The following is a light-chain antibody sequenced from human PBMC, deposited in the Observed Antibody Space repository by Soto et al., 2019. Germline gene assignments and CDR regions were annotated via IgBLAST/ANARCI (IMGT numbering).Light chain of an antibody. CDR1: NIASKS. CDR3: QVWDTSNDHVV. J-gene: IGLJ2*01. Sequence: SYKLTQPPSVSVAPGQTARITCGGNNIASKSVHWYQHRPGQAPVLVVHDDSDRPSGIPERFSGSNSENTATLTITRVEAVDEADYYCQVWDTSNDHVVFGGGTKLTVL. CDR2: DDS. V-gene: IGLV3-21*02.